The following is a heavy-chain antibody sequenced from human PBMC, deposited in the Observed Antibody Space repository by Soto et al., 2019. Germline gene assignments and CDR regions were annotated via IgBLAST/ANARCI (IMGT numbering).Heavy chain of an antibody. D-gene: IGHD3-22*01. V-gene: IGHV4-38-2*02. Sequence: LPLTCTVSGYSISSGSYWGWIRQPPGKGPEWIASIYHGGTTFYNPSLKSRITISVDTSHNQFSLNLRSVTAADTAVYYCARAHVMVVADSTFDYWGHGTLVTVSS. CDR1: GYSISSGSY. CDR3: ARAHVMVVADSTFDY. J-gene: IGHJ4*01. CDR2: IYHGGTT.